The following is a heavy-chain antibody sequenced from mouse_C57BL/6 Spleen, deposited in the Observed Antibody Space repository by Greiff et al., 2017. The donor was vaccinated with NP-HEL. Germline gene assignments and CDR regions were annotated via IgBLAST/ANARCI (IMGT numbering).Heavy chain of an antibody. Sequence: QVQLQQPGAELVMPGASVKLSCKASGYTFTSYWMHWVKQRPGQGLEWIGEIDPSDSYTNYNQKFKGKSTLTVDKSSSTAYMQLSSLTSEDSAVYYCAREVKLTDDFDYWGQGTTLTVSS. CDR2: IDPSDSYT. CDR1: GYTFTSYW. D-gene: IGHD4-1*01. V-gene: IGHV1-69*01. J-gene: IGHJ2*01. CDR3: AREVKLTDDFDY.